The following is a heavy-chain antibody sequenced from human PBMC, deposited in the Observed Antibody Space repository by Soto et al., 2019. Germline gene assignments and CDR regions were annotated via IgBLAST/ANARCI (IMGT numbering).Heavy chain of an antibody. Sequence: EVQLVESGGGLVKPGGSLRLSCAASGFTFSSYSMNWVRQAPGKGLEWVSSISSSSSYIYYAESVKGRFTISRDNAKNSLYLQMNSLRAEDTAVYYCASSPGFVDYAFDIWGQGTMVTVSS. CDR2: ISSSSSYI. D-gene: IGHD5-12*01. J-gene: IGHJ3*02. CDR3: ASSPGFVDYAFDI. V-gene: IGHV3-21*01. CDR1: GFTFSSYS.